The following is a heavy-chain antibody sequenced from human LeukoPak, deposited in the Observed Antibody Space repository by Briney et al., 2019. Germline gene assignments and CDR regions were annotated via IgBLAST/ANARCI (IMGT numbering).Heavy chain of an antibody. CDR1: GFTFSSYG. J-gene: IGHJ4*02. D-gene: IGHD3-10*01. Sequence: GGSLRLYCAASGFTFSSYGMHWVRQAPGKGLEGVAFIRYDGSNKYYADSVKGRFTISRENYKNTLYLQMNSLRAEDTAVYYCAKGPSRSGSYYSDVDYWGQRTLVTVSS. V-gene: IGHV3-30*02. CDR3: AKGPSRSGSYYSDVDY. CDR2: IRYDGSNK.